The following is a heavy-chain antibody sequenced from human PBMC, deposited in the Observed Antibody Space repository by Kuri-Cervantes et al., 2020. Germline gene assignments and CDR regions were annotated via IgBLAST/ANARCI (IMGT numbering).Heavy chain of an antibody. CDR2: IYHSGST. Sequence: GSLRLSCAVSGYSISSGYYWGWIRQPPGKGLEWIGSIYHSGSTYYNPSLKSRVTISVDTSKNQFSLKLSSVTAADTAMYYCARRYCNNGVWYYFDYWGQGTLVTVSS. CDR3: ARRYCNNGVWYYFDY. V-gene: IGHV4-38-2*01. CDR1: GYSISSGYY. J-gene: IGHJ4*02. D-gene: IGHD2-8*01.